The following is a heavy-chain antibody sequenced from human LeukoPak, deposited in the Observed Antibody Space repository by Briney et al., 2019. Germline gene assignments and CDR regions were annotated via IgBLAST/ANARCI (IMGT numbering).Heavy chain of an antibody. J-gene: IGHJ5*02. CDR2: INPSGGST. Sequence: ASVKVSCKASGYTFTSYYMHWVRQAPGQGLEWMGIINPSGGSTSYAQKFQGRVTMTRDMSTSTIYMELSSLRSEDMAVYYCARGGSMVRGVSWDWFDPWGQGTLVTVSS. CDR1: GYTFTSYY. V-gene: IGHV1-46*01. CDR3: ARGGSMVRGVSWDWFDP. D-gene: IGHD3-10*01.